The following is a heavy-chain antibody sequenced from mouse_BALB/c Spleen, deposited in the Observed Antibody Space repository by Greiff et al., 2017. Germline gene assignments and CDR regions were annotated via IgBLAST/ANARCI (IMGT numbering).Heavy chain of an antibody. V-gene: IGHV2-9*02. CDR2: IWAGGST. J-gene: IGHJ4*01. D-gene: IGHD2-1*01. CDR1: GFSLTSYG. Sequence: QVQLQQSGPGLVAPSQSLSITCTVSGFSLTSYGVHWVRQPPGKGLEWLGVIWAGGSTNYNSALMSRLSISKDNSKSQVFLKMNSLQTDDTAMYYCARVYGKFGYAMDYWGQGTSVTVSS. CDR3: ARVYGKFGYAMDY.